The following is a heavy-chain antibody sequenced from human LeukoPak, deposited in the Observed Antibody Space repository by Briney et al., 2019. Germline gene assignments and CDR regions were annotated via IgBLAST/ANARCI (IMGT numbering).Heavy chain of an antibody. CDR1: GFTFSSYA. D-gene: IGHD2-2*01. J-gene: IGHJ6*04. Sequence: GGSLRLSCAASGFTFSSYAMSWVRQAPGKGLEWVSAISGSGGSTYYADSVKGRFTISRDNSENTLSLQMNSLRVEDTAVYYCAREGGCSSGTCSGMDVWGKGTTVTVSS. CDR3: AREGGCSSGTCSGMDV. CDR2: ISGSGGST. V-gene: IGHV3-23*01.